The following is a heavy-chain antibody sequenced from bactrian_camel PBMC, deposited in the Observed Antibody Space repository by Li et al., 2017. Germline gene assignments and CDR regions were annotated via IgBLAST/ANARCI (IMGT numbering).Heavy chain of an antibody. CDR2: IRRDGGET. J-gene: IGHJ4*01. V-gene: IGHV3S32*01. Sequence: VQLVESGGGSVQTGGSLRLSCVVSGHSRGSNCVGWYRLPPGRAPAEREGIAAIRRDGGETWYAASVKGRFTISRDNAEHRLFLQLNDLKLEDAATYYCSQGNLAGALANRACPRRGARGPRSPSP. D-gene: IGHD1*01. CDR1: GHSRGSNC.